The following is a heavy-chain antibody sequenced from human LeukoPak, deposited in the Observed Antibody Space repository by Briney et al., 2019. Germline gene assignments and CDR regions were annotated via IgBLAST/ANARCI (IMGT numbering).Heavy chain of an antibody. CDR2: LGGSGLTA. J-gene: IGHJ4*02. D-gene: IGHD5-12*01. Sequence: GGSLRLSCAASGFTFSSYAMRWVRPSPGKGLEWVSHLGGSGLTASYADSVTGRFTICRDNSKNTLYLQMNSLRAEDTAVYYCARGYESGEWGQGTLVTVSS. CDR1: GFTFSSYA. CDR3: ARGYESGE. V-gene: IGHV3-23*01.